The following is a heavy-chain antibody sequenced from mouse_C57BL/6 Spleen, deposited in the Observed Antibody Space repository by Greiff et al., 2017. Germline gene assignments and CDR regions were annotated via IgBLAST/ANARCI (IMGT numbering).Heavy chain of an antibody. CDR1: GYAFSSSW. J-gene: IGHJ2*01. CDR3: ARGATVVRGYFDY. CDR2: IYPGDGDT. V-gene: IGHV1-82*01. D-gene: IGHD1-1*01. Sequence: QVQLQQSGPELVKPGASVKISCKASGYAFSSSWMNWVKQRPGKGLEWIGRIYPGDGDTNYNGKFKGKDTLTADKSSSTAYMQLSSLTSEDSAVYFCARGATVVRGYFDYWGQGTTLTVSS.